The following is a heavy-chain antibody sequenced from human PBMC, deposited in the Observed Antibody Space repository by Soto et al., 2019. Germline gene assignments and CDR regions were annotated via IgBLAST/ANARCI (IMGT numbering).Heavy chain of an antibody. CDR1: GGSVSSSSSY. CDR3: ARSGNIVVVPPGSPTERRTPTFYHYVDL. D-gene: IGHD2-2*01. V-gene: IGHV4-39*01. CDR2: IFYSGST. Sequence: QLLESGPGLAKPSETLSLTCTGPGGSVSSSSSYWGWIRQPPGKGLEGLGSIFYSGSTYYTPSLKSRVTRSVDTSENQFCERLIPLTAADTAVYSFARSGNIVVVPPGSPTERRTPTFYHYVDLWGKGTTV. J-gene: IGHJ6*03.